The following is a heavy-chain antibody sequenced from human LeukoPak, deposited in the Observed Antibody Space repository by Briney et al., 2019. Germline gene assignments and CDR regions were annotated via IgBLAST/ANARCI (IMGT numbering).Heavy chain of an antibody. V-gene: IGHV1-69*05. CDR3: ARDKGDYYDSSGYLYYGMDV. J-gene: IGHJ6*02. CDR2: IIPIFGTA. Sequence: SVKVSCKASGGTFSSYAISWVRQAPGQGLEWMGGIIPIFGTANYAQKFQGRVTITTDTSTSTAYMELRSLRSDDTAVYYCARDKGDYYDSSGYLYYGMDVWGQGTTVTVSS. CDR1: GGTFSSYA. D-gene: IGHD3-22*01.